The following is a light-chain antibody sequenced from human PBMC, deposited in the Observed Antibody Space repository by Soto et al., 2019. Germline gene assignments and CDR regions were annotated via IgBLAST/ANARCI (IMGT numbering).Light chain of an antibody. V-gene: IGKV2-30*01. CDR1: QSLAYSDGNTY. CDR2: KVS. CDR3: MQGTHWPPYT. Sequence: DVVMTQSPLSLPVTLGQPASISCRSSQSLAYSDGNTYLNWFQQRPGQSPRHLIYKVSNRDSGVPDRFSGSGSGTDFILKISRVEAEDVGVYYCMQGTHWPPYTFGQGTKLEIK. J-gene: IGKJ2*01.